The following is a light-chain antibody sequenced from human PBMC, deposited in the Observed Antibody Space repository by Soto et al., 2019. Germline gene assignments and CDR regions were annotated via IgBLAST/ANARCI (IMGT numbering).Light chain of an antibody. CDR2: DVS. Sequence: QSGLTQPASVSGSPGQSITISCTGSSSDIGAYEYVSWYQQRPGKAPTLIIFDVSSRPPGVSNRFSGSKSGNTASLTISGLQPEDESTFYCASFTSESPLNIFGGGTKLTVL. V-gene: IGLV2-14*03. CDR3: ASFTSESPLNI. J-gene: IGLJ2*01. CDR1: SSDIGAYEY.